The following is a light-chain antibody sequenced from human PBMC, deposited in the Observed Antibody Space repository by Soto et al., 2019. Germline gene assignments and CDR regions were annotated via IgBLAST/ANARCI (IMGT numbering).Light chain of an antibody. V-gene: IGKV3-11*01. CDR3: QQRSNWPWT. Sequence: EIVLTQSPATLSLSPGEGATLSCRASQSVTTYLAWYQQKPGQAPRLLIYDASNRATGIPVRFSGSGSGTDFPLAISSLEPEDFAVYYCQQRSNWPWTFGQGTKVEIK. CDR2: DAS. CDR1: QSVTTY. J-gene: IGKJ1*01.